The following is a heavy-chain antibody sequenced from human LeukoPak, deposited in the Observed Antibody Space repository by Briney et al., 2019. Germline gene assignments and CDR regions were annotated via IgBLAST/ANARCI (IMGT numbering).Heavy chain of an antibody. CDR3: ARELSGWYYYYYMDV. CDR2: MNPNSGNT. CDR1: GYTFTSYD. D-gene: IGHD6-19*01. J-gene: IGHJ6*03. Sequence: GASVKVSCKASGYTFTSYDINWVRQATGQGLEWMGWMNPNSGNTGYAQKFQGRVTMTRNTSISTAYMELSSLRSEDTAVYYCARELSGWYYYYYMDVWGKGTTVTVSS. V-gene: IGHV1-8*01.